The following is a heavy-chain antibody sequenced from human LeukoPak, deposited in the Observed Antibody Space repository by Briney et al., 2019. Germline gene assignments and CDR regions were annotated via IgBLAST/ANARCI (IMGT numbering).Heavy chain of an antibody. D-gene: IGHD3-10*01. Sequence: GGSLRLSCAAAGFTFSNAWMSWVRQAPGKGREWFGRIKSKTDGGTTDYAAPVKGRFTISRDDSKNTLYLQMNSLKTEDTAVYYCTTTDYYGSGSYYDYWGEGTLVTVSS. CDR2: IKSKTDGGTT. CDR1: GFTFSNAW. CDR3: TTTDYYGSGSYYDY. J-gene: IGHJ4*02. V-gene: IGHV3-15*01.